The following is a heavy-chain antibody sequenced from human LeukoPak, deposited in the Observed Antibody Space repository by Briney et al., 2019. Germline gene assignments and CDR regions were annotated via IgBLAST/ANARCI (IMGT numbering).Heavy chain of an antibody. J-gene: IGHJ3*02. CDR1: GFTFSSYD. CDR2: IGTAGDT. D-gene: IGHD3-22*01. CDR3: ARDNRRYDSSGYYYGDGAFDI. Sequence: GGSLRLSCAASGFTFSSYDMHWVRQATGKGLEWVSAIGTAGDTYYPGSVKGRFTISRENAKNSLYLQMNSLRAGDTAVYYCARDNRRYDSSGYYYGDGAFDIWGQGTVVTVSS. V-gene: IGHV3-13*01.